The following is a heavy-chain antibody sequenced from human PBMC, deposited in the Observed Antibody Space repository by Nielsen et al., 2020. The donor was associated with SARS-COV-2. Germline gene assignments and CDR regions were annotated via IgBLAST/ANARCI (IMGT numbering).Heavy chain of an antibody. CDR3: ARRERTYYFFDL. V-gene: IGHV3-66*04. D-gene: IGHD1-1*01. J-gene: IGHJ2*01. Sequence: GESLKISCAASGLIFSSSWMVWVRQAPGKGLEWVSIIYASGSTYYADSVKGRFTIDRDNSKNTVYLELDSLRVEDTAVYYCARRERTYYFFDLWGRGTRITVSS. CDR2: IYASGST. CDR1: GLIFSSSW.